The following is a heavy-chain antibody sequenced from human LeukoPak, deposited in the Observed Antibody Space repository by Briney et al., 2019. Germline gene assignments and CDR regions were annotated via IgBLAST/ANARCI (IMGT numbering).Heavy chain of an antibody. CDR1: GFTFGSYS. CDR3: ASWGCSGGSCYSGEFDY. D-gene: IGHD2-15*01. J-gene: IGHJ4*02. V-gene: IGHV3-21*01. CDR2: ISSSSSYI. Sequence: GGSLRLSCAASGFTFGSYSMNWVRQAPGKGLEWVSSISSSSSYIYYADSVKGRFTISRDNAKSSLYLQMNSLRAEDTAVYYCASWGCSGGSCYSGEFDYWGQGTLVTVSS.